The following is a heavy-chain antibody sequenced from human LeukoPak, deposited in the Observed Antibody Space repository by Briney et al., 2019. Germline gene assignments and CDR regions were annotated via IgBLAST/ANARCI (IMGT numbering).Heavy chain of an antibody. V-gene: IGHV3-7*01. CDR3: ARGYYYSGTYYLSFFDY. CDR1: GFTFNKYW. D-gene: IGHD3-10*01. J-gene: IGHJ4*02. CDR2: INQDDSQI. Sequence: GGSLRLSCAASGFTFNKYWLTWVRQAPGKGLEEVTNINQDDSQIYYLESVEGRFTITRDNAKNSLHLQMNSLRVEDKAVYYCARGYYYSGTYYLSFFDYWGQGTLVTVSS.